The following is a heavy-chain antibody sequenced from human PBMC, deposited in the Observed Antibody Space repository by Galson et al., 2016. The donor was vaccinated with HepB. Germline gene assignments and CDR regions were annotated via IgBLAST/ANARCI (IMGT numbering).Heavy chain of an antibody. J-gene: IGHJ6*02. V-gene: IGHV5-51*01. D-gene: IGHD3-10*01. CDR2: IYPGDSDA. CDR1: RDSFTGYW. Sequence: QSGAEVKKPGESLKISCQGSRDSFTGYWIAWVRQMLGKGLEWMGIIYPGDSDAKYSPSFQGHVTFSADKSTTTAYLQWSSLTVADSAIYYCARVMVRGTHCLDVWGQGTTVTVSS. CDR3: ARVMVRGTHCLDV.